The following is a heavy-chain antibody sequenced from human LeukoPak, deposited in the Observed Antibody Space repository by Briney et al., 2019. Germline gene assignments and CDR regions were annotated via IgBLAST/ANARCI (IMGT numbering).Heavy chain of an antibody. Sequence: ASVKVSCKASGYTSTSYGISWVRQAPGQGLEWMGWMNPDSGNTGYAQKFQDRVTMTTDTSTGTAYMELRSLRSDDTAVYYCARCPRGPASHFYAIDYWGQGTLVTVSS. D-gene: IGHD5/OR15-5a*01. CDR3: ARCPRGPASHFYAIDY. CDR2: MNPDSGNT. CDR1: GYTSTSYG. J-gene: IGHJ4*02. V-gene: IGHV1-18*04.